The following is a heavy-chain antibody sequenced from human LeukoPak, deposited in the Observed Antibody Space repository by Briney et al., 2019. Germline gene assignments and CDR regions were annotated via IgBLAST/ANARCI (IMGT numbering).Heavy chain of an antibody. CDR2: IYYSGST. J-gene: IGHJ2*01. CDR3: ARRNYYDSSGYYHGWYFDL. V-gene: IGHV4-59*08. D-gene: IGHD3-22*01. Sequence: SETLSLTCTVSGDSISSYYWSWIRQPPGKGLEWIGYIYYSGSTNYNPSLKGRVTISVDTSKNQFSLKLSSVTAADTAVYYCARRNYYDSSGYYHGWYFDLWGRGTLVTVSS. CDR1: GDSISSYY.